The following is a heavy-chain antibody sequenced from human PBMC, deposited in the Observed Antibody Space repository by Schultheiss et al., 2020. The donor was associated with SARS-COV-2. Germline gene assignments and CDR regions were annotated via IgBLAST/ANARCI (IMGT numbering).Heavy chain of an antibody. CDR2: IYYSGST. CDR1: GGSISSYY. D-gene: IGHD3-10*01. V-gene: IGHV4-59*01. J-gene: IGHJ6*02. CDR3: AREHRSSGKLNYGMDV. Sequence: SQTLSLTCPVSGGSISSYYWSWIRQPPGKGLEWIGYIYYSGSTNYNPSLKSRVTISVDTSKNQFSLKLSSVTAADTAVYYCAREHRSSGKLNYGMDVWGQGTTVTVSS.